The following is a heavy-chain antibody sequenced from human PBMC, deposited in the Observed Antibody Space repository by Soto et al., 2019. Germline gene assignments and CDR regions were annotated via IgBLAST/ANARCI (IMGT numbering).Heavy chain of an antibody. CDR1: GYSFTSYW. CDR2: IDPSDSYT. CDR3: ARLGYSSGWSFDY. J-gene: IGHJ4*02. Sequence: PGESLKISCKGSGYSFTSYWISWVRQMPGKRLEWMGRIDPSDSYTNYSPSFQGHVTISADKSISTAYLQWSSLKASDTAMYYFARLGYSSGWSFDYWGQGTLVTVSS. V-gene: IGHV5-10-1*01. D-gene: IGHD6-19*01.